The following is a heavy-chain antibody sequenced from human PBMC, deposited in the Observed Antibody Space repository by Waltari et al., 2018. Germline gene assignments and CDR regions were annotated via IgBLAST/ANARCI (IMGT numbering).Heavy chain of an antibody. V-gene: IGHV3-74*01. J-gene: IGHJ5*02. CDR2: VNSGGTDS. D-gene: IGHD2-21*01. CDR3: ARDTPGDGIDR. CDR1: GFTFSDYW. Sequence: EVQLVESGGGLVQPGGSLRLSCAASGFTFSDYWMHWVRQVPGTGLLWGSHVNSGGTDSTYADSVKGRFTISRDNAKNTLYLQMNSLRVEDTAVYYCARDTPGDGIDRWGQGTLVTVSS.